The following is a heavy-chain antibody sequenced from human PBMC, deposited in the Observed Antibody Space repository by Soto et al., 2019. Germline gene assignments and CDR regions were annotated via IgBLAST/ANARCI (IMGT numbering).Heavy chain of an antibody. D-gene: IGHD6-13*01. Sequence: GSLRLSCAASGFSFSNYARHWVRQAPGKGLEWVSTIKDSGDSTYYLDSVRGRFTISRDYSRNTLYLQMTSLRAEDTALYHCVKGGASYTSCWYANWGQGILVTVSS. J-gene: IGHJ4*02. V-gene: IGHV3-23*01. CDR2: IKDSGDST. CDR1: GFSFSNYA. CDR3: VKGGASYTSCWYAN.